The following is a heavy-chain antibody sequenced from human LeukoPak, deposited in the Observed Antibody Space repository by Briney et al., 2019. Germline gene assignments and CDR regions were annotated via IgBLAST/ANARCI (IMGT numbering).Heavy chain of an antibody. CDR3: STVEWYHLQH. CDR2: ISYDGSNE. D-gene: IGHD3-3*01. CDR1: RFTLSNYV. Sequence: GGSLRLSCAASRFTLSNYVMHWVRQAPGKGLEWVAVISYDGSNEYYADSVKGRFTISRDNSKNTLYLQMNSLKTEDTAVYYCSTVEWYHLQHWGQGTLVTVSS. V-gene: IGHV3-30*04. J-gene: IGHJ1*01.